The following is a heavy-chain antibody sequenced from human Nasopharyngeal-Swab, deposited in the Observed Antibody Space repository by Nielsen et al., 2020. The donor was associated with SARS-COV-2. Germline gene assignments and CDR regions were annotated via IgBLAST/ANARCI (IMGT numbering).Heavy chain of an antibody. CDR1: GFTLSNYW. J-gene: IGHJ3*02. CDR3: TRVDVHDAFDM. CDR2: INTDTSRT. D-gene: IGHD3-16*01. V-gene: IGHV3-74*01. Sequence: GESLKIYCAASGFTLSNYWIHWVRQTPGKGLLWVSRINTDTSRTSYADSVKGQFTISRDNAKNTVYLQMNSLRGEDTAVYYCTRVDVHDAFDMWGQGTMVTFSS.